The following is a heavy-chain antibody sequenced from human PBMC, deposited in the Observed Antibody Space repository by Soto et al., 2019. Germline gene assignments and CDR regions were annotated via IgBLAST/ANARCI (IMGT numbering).Heavy chain of an antibody. J-gene: IGHJ6*02. CDR2: IYYSGST. V-gene: IGHV4-39*01. Sequence: QLQLQESGPGLVKPSETLSLTCTVSGGSISSSSYYWGWIRQPPGKGLEWIGSIYYSGSTYYNPSLKSRVTISVHASTNQFPLKLSSVTAADTAVYYCARHPGYETVTTLWWPSYGMDVWGQGTTVTVSS. D-gene: IGHD4-17*01. CDR1: GGSISSSSYY. CDR3: ARHPGYETVTTLWWPSYGMDV.